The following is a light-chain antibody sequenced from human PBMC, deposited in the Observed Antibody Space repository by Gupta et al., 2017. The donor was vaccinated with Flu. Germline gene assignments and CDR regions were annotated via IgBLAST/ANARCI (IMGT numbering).Light chain of an antibody. CDR3: CSYAGSYTYV. V-gene: IGLV2-11*01. CDR1: SSDVGGYNY. CDR2: DVS. J-gene: IGLJ1*01. Sequence: QSALPPPRSVSGSPGQSVTLSCPGTSSDVGGYNYVSWYQQHPGKAPKLMIYDVSKRPSGVPDRFSGSKSGNTASLTISGLQAEDEADYYCCSYAGSYTYVFGTGTKVTVL.